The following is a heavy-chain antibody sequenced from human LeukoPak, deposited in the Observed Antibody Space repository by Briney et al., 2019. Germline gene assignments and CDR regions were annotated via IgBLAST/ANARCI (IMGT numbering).Heavy chain of an antibody. CDR3: AILQPLGSPPNDF. CDR2: ISGSSTTI. J-gene: IGHJ4*02. Sequence: PGGSLRLSCAASGFTFGSYSMNWVGQAPGKRLEWVSYISGSSTTIYYADSVRGRFTVSRDNAENSLHLQMNGLRAEDTAAYYCAILQPLGSPPNDFWGQGTLVTVSS. D-gene: IGHD6-13*01. V-gene: IGHV3-48*01. CDR1: GFTFGSYS.